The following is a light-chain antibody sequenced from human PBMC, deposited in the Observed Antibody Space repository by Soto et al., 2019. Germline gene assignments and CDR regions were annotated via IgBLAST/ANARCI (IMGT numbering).Light chain of an antibody. CDR2: EVT. J-gene: IGLJ3*02. V-gene: IGLV2-8*01. CDR3: SSHAGDNSVV. Sequence: QPVLTQPPSASGSPGQSVTISCTGTSSDIGGHNYVSWYQQHPGKAPKLLIYEVTKRPSGVPARFSGSKSGNTASLTVSGLQADDEAAYSCSSHAGDNSVVFGGGTQLTVL. CDR1: SSDIGGHNY.